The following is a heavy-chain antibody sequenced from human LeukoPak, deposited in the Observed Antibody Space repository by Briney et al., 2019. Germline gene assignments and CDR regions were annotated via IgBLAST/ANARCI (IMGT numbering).Heavy chain of an antibody. D-gene: IGHD3-3*01. V-gene: IGHV3-7*04. J-gene: IGHJ3*01. CDR1: GFTFNSYW. CDR2: IKPDGSEK. Sequence: GGSLRLSCAASGFTFNSYWMSWVRQAPGKGLEWVANIKPDGSEKYYIDSVKGRFTISRDNAKNSLYLQMNSLRAGDTAVYYCARGDFWSGDYTDAFDVWGQGTMVTVSS. CDR3: ARGDFWSGDYTDAFDV.